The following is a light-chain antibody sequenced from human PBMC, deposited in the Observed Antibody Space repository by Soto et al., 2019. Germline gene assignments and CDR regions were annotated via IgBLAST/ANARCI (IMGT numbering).Light chain of an antibody. J-gene: IGLJ2*01. CDR3: AAWDDSLNALL. Sequence: QSVLTQPASVSGSPGQSITISCTGTSSDVGGYNYVSWYQQHPGKAPKLMIYDVSNRPSGVSNRFSGSKSGTSASLAISGLQSEDEADYYCAAWDDSLNALLFGGGTKVTVL. CDR1: SSDVGGYNY. V-gene: IGLV2-14*01. CDR2: DVS.